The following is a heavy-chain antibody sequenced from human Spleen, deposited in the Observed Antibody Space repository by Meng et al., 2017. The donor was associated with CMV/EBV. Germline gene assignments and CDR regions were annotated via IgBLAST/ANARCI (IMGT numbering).Heavy chain of an antibody. J-gene: IGHJ4*02. Sequence: CAASGFTFSNHAMHWVRQAPGKGLEWVAIIWYDGSNKYYADSVKGRFTILRDNAKSTLYLQMNSLRVDDTAVYYCARDLGRGGNKRDWGQGTLVTVSS. CDR1: GFTFSNHA. V-gene: IGHV3-33*01. D-gene: IGHD3-16*01. CDR3: ARDLGRGGNKRD. CDR2: IWYDGSNK.